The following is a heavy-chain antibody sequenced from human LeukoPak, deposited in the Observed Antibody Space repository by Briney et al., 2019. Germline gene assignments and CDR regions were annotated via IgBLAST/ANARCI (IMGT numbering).Heavy chain of an antibody. CDR1: GYTFTNYY. D-gene: IGHD3-10*01. CDR3: ANSENMVRGVILGF. V-gene: IGHV1-46*01. Sequence: ASVKVSCKASGYTFTNYYMHWVRQAPGQGLEWMGIINPSGGSTVYAQIFQGRVTMTRDTSTNAAYMELSSLRSDDTAVYYCANSENMVRGVILGFWGQGTLVTVSS. CDR2: INPSGGST. J-gene: IGHJ4*02.